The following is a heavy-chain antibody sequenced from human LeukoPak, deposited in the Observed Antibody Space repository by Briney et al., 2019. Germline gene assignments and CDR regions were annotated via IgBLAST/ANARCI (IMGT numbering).Heavy chain of an antibody. CDR3: AKDAYYDILTGYPGGYFDY. J-gene: IGHJ4*02. D-gene: IGHD3-9*01. CDR1: GFTFSSYA. CDR2: ISGSGGST. Sequence: GGSLRLSCAASGFTFSSYAMSWVRQAPGKGLEWVSAISGSGGSTYYADSVKGRLTISRDNSKNTLYLQMNSLRAEDTAVYYCAKDAYYDILTGYPGGYFDYWGQGTLVTVSS. V-gene: IGHV3-23*01.